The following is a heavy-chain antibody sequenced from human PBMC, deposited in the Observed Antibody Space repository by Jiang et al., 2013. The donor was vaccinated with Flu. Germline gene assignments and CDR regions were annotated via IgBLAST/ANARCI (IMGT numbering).Heavy chain of an antibody. D-gene: IGHD1-26*01. J-gene: IGHJ4*02. CDR3: ARDPRVGAPDYFDY. V-gene: IGHV3-30-3*01. Sequence: VQLVESGGGVVQPGRSLRLSCAASGFSFSAYVLHWVRQAPGKGLEWVAVMSTTGNIIIYTDSVKGRFTISRDNSRNMLYLEMNSLRPEDTAVYYCARDPRVGAPDYFDYWGQGTLVTVSS. CDR2: MSTTGNII. CDR1: GFSFSAYV.